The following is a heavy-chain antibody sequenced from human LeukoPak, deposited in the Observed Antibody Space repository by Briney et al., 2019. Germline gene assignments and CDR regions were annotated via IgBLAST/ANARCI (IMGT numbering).Heavy chain of an antibody. CDR2: ISSSGSTI. D-gene: IGHD3-3*01. J-gene: IGHJ4*02. CDR1: GFTFSSYE. V-gene: IGHV3-48*03. CDR3: ARVNYDFWSGYLGVLGY. Sequence: GSLRLSCAASGFTFSSYEMNWVRQAPGKGLGGGSDISSSGSTIYYADSVKGRFTISRDNAKNSLYLQMNSLRAEDTAVYYCARVNYDFWSGYLGVLGYWGQGTLVTVSS.